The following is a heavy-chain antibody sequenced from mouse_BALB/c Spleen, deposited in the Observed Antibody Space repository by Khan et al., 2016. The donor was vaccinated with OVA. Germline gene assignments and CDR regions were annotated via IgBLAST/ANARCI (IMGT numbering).Heavy chain of an antibody. J-gene: IGHJ2*01. CDR2: ISYSGST. Sequence: EVQLVETGPGLVKPSQSLSLTCTVTGYSITSGYGCNWIRQFPGNKLEWMGYISYSGSTNYNPSLKSQISITRDTSKNQFFLQLNSVTTEDTATYYCARTARIKYWGQGTTLTVSS. CDR1: GYSITSGYG. CDR3: ARTARIKY. V-gene: IGHV3-2*02. D-gene: IGHD1-2*01.